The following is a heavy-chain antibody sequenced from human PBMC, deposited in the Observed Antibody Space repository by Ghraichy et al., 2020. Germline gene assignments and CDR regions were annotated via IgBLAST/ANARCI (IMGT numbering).Heavy chain of an antibody. Sequence: GGSLRLSCAASGFTFSSYAMSWVRQAPGKGLEWVSAISGSGGSTYYADSVKGRFTISRDNSKNTLYLQMNSLRAEDTAVYYCANGHGLRFLEWFHNKGGLFDYWGQGTLVTVSS. CDR3: ANGHGLRFLEWFHNKGGLFDY. CDR2: ISGSGGST. D-gene: IGHD3-3*01. V-gene: IGHV3-23*01. J-gene: IGHJ4*02. CDR1: GFTFSSYA.